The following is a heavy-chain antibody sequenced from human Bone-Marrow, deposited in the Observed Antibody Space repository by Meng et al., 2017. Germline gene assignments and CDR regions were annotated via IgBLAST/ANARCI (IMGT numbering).Heavy chain of an antibody. Sequence: QVQLQQWGAGLLKPSETLSLTCVVSGGSFSDYYWSWIRQPPGKGLEWIGEINHSGSTNYNPSLESRATISVDTSQNNLSLKLSSVTAADTAVYYCARGRTPRYCSGGSCYSPSYYFDYWGQGTLVTVSS. CDR1: GGSFSDYY. V-gene: IGHV4-34*01. J-gene: IGHJ4*02. CDR2: INHSGST. D-gene: IGHD2-15*01. CDR3: ARGRTPRYCSGGSCYSPSYYFDY.